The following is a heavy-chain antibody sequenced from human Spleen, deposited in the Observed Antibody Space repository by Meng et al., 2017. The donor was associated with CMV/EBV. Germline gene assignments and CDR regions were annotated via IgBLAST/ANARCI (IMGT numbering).Heavy chain of an antibody. CDR3: ARVLRRTVAEDY. Sequence: GGSLRLSCKASGGTFSSYAISWVRQAPGQGLEWMGWINPNSGGTGYAQKFQGRVTITRNTSISTAYMELSSLRSEDTAVYYCARVLRRTVAEDYWGQGTLVTVSS. D-gene: IGHD6-19*01. V-gene: IGHV1-8*03. CDR1: GGTFSSYA. CDR2: INPNSGGT. J-gene: IGHJ4*02.